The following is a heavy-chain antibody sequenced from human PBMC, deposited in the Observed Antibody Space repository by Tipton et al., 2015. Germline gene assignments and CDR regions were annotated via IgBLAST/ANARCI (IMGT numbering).Heavy chain of an antibody. CDR1: SDSISDYY. Sequence: TLSLTCSVSSDSISDYYWGWIRQPPGKGLEWIGSISHSGNTYYNPSLKSRVTMSRDTSKNQFSLKLTSVTAADTAVYYCACQDYDSLTRDYQTVDYWGQGTLVTVSS. D-gene: IGHD3-9*01. CDR3: ACQDYDSLTRDYQTVDY. CDR2: ISHSGNT. J-gene: IGHJ4*02. V-gene: IGHV4-38-2*02.